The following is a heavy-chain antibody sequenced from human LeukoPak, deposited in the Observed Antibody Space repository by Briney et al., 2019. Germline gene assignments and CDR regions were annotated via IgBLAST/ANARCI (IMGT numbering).Heavy chain of an antibody. CDR1: ECTFSSYA. V-gene: IGHV1-69*13. Sequence: SVKVSCKSSECTFSSYAISWVRQAPGQGLEWMGGIIPIFGTANYAQKFQGRVTITADESTSTAYMELSSLRSEDTAVYYCARSYSYSRGYRHFQHWGQGALVSVAS. CDR3: ARSYSYSRGYRHFQH. D-gene: IGHD3-22*01. J-gene: IGHJ1*01. CDR2: IIPIFGTA.